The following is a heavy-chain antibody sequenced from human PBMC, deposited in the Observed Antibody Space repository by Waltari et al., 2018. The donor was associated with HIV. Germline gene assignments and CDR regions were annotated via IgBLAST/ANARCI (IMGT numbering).Heavy chain of an antibody. CDR3: TRGSGRYEY. CDR2: IRAKAYGGTS. Sequence: DVQLVESGEDLVKPGGSLSLPCAGSGFTLGNFAMPWDRQVPGKELGWVGYIRAKAYGGTSEYAASVKGRFVISRDDSKSIAYLQMNSLKTEDTAIYYCTRGSGRYEYWGQGTMTTVSS. CDR1: GFTLGNFA. D-gene: IGHD1-26*01. V-gene: IGHV3-49*04. J-gene: IGHJ4*02.